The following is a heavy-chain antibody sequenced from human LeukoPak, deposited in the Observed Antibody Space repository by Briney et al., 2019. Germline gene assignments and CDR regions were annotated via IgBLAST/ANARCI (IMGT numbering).Heavy chain of an antibody. D-gene: IGHD2-2*01. CDR2: ISYDGSNK. CDR1: GFTFSSYA. Sequence: GRSLRLSCAASGFTFSSYAMHWVRQAPGKGLEWVAVISYDGSNKYYADSVKGRFTISRDNSKNTLYLQMSSLRAEDTAVYYCVKDSLGYCSSTSCPGDYWGQGTLVTVSS. V-gene: IGHV3-30*14. J-gene: IGHJ4*02. CDR3: VKDSLGYCSSTSCPGDY.